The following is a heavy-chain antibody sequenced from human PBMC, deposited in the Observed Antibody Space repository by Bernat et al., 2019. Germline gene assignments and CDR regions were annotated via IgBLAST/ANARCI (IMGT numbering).Heavy chain of an antibody. CDR1: GFTFSSYG. CDR3: ARARAIAARPGGFDY. CDR2: IWYDGSNK. V-gene: IGHV3-33*01. D-gene: IGHD6-6*01. Sequence: QVQLVESGGGVVQPGRSLRLSCAASGFTFSSYGMHRVRQAPGKGLEWVAVIWYDGSNKYYADSVKGRFTISRDNSKNTLYLQMNSLRAEDTAVYYCARARAIAARPGGFDYWGQGTLVTVSS. J-gene: IGHJ4*02.